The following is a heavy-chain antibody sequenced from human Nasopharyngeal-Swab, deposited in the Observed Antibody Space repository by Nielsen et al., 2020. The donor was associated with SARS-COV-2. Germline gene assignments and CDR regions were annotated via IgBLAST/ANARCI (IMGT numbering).Heavy chain of an antibody. D-gene: IGHD6-13*01. CDR1: GGSISCYY. J-gene: IGHJ4*02. CDR2: IYTSGST. Sequence: SESLSLTCTVSGGSISCYYWSWIRQPAGKGLEWIGRIYTSGSTNYNPSLKSRVTMSVDTSKNQFSLKLSSVTAADTAVYYCARDSSSWYPNAPFDYWGQRTLVTVSS. V-gene: IGHV4-4*07. CDR3: ARDSSSWYPNAPFDY.